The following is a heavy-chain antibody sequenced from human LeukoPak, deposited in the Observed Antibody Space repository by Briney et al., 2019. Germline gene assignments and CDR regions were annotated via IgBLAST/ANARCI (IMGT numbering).Heavy chain of an antibody. CDR1: GFIFSTYS. CDR2: ISSSGSTK. D-gene: IGHD1-26*01. J-gene: IGHJ4*02. Sequence: GGSLRLSCAGAGFIFSTYSMNWVRQATGKGLEWVSYISSSGSTKYYADSVKGRFTISRDNAKYSLYLQMNSLRAEDTAVYYCARGGLGSWTFDSWGQGTLVTVSS. V-gene: IGHV3-48*04. CDR3: ARGGLGSWTFDS.